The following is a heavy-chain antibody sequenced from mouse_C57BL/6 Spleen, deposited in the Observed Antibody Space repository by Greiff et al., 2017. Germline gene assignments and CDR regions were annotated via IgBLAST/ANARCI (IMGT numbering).Heavy chain of an antibody. CDR1: GYTFTDYY. CDR3: ARGGTYYGSRELHFDY. CDR2: INPKNGGT. D-gene: IGHD1-1*01. J-gene: IGHJ2*01. V-gene: IGHV1-26*01. Sequence: VQLQQSGPELVKPGASVKISCKASGYTFTDYYMNWVKQSHGKSLEWIGDINPKNGGTSYNQKFKGKATLTVDKSSSTAYMELRSLTSEDSAVYYCARGGTYYGSRELHFDYWGQGTTLTVSS.